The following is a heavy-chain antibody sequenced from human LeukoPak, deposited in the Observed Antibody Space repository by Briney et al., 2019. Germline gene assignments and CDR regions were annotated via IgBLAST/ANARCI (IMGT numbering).Heavy chain of an antibody. Sequence: SETLSLTRTVYGGSISSGDYYWSWIRQPPGKGLEWIGYVYYSGTTYYNPSLKSRVTISVDTSKNQFSLKLNSVTAADTAVYYCAREQYGAGSYPFDCWGRGTLVTISS. D-gene: IGHD3-10*01. V-gene: IGHV4-30-4*01. CDR1: GGSISSGDYY. J-gene: IGHJ4*02. CDR3: AREQYGAGSYPFDC. CDR2: VYYSGTT.